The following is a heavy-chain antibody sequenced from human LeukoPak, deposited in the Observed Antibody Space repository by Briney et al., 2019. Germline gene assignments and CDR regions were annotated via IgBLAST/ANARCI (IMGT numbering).Heavy chain of an antibody. CDR2: ISSSGSAI. CDR3: VRVKGSYFDY. Sequence: GGSLRLSCEASGFTFTSYAMHWVRQAPGKGLEWVSYISSSGSAIYYVDSVKGRFTVSRDNAKNSLFLQMNSPRAEDTAVYYCVRVKGSYFDYWGQGALVTVSS. J-gene: IGHJ4*02. CDR1: GFTFTSYA. V-gene: IGHV3-48*01. D-gene: IGHD2-15*01.